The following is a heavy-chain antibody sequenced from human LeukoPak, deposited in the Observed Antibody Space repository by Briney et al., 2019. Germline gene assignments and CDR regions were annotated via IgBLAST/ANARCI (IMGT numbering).Heavy chain of an antibody. J-gene: IGHJ3*02. V-gene: IGHV4-39*01. CDR3: ARHMSSGWYVDPYDAFDI. D-gene: IGHD6-19*01. CDR2: IYYSGST. CDR1: GGSISSSSSY. Sequence: SETLSLTCTVSGGSISSSSSYWGWIRQPPGKGLEWIGSIYYSGSTYYNPSLKSRVTISVDTSKNQFSLKLSSVTAADTAVYYCARHMSSGWYVDPYDAFDIWGQGTMVTFSS.